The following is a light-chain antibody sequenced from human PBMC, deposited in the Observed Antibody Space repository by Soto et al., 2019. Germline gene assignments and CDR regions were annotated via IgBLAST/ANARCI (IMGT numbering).Light chain of an antibody. CDR3: QQYGSAPWT. V-gene: IGKV3-20*01. Sequence: EIVLTQSPGTLSSSPGERATLSCRASESVSSNYLAWYQQRPGKAPRLLIYAASNRASGIPDRFGGSGSGTDFTLTVSRLETADFAVYYCQQYGSAPWTFGQGTKV. CDR2: AAS. J-gene: IGKJ1*01. CDR1: ESVSSNY.